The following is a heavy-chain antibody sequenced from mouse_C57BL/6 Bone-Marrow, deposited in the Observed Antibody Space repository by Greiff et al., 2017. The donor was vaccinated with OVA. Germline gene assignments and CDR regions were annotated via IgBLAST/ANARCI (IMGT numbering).Heavy chain of an antibody. CDR3: ARTLDDQAMDY. CDR2: IDPSDSYT. Sequence: VKLQQPGAELVRPGTSVKLSCKASGYTFTSYWMHWVKQRPGQGLEWIGEIDPSDSYTNYNQKFKGKVTLTVDTSSSTAYMQLSRLTSEDSAVYSCARTLDDQAMDYWGQGTSVTVSS. V-gene: IGHV1-59*01. D-gene: IGHD2-3*01. CDR1: GYTFTSYW. J-gene: IGHJ4*01.